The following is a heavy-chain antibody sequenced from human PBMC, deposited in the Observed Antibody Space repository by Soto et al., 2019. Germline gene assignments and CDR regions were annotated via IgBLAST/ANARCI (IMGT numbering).Heavy chain of an antibody. CDR3: ARLPITMVRGVIPWFDP. Sequence: SETLSLTCTVSGGSISSYYWSWIRQPPGKGLGWIGYIYYSGSTNYNPSLKSRVTISVDTSKNQFSLKLSSVTAADTAVYYCARLPITMVRGVIPWFDPWGQGTLVTVSS. CDR1: GGSISSYY. J-gene: IGHJ5*02. D-gene: IGHD3-10*01. CDR2: IYYSGST. V-gene: IGHV4-59*08.